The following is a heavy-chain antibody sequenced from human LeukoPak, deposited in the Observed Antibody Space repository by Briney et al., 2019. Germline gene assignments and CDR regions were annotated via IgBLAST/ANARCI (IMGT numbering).Heavy chain of an antibody. CDR3: ARAKSKRGSYGDRFDY. V-gene: IGHV4-34*01. CDR2: INHSGST. J-gene: IGHJ4*02. D-gene: IGHD4-17*01. Sequence: SETLSLTCAVYGGSFSGYYWSLIRQPPGKGLEWLGEINHSGSTNYNPSLKSRVTISVDTSKNQFSLKLSSVTAADTAVYYCARAKSKRGSYGDRFDYWGQGTLVTVSS. CDR1: GGSFSGYY.